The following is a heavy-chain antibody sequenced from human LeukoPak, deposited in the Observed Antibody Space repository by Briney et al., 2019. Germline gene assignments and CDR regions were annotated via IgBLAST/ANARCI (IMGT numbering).Heavy chain of an antibody. Sequence: SVKVSCKASGGTFSSYAISWVRQAPGQGLEWMGGIIPIFGTANYAQKFQGRVTITTDESTSTAYMELSSLRSGDTAAYYCARGYYYYYYYMDVWGKGTTVTVSS. V-gene: IGHV1-69*05. J-gene: IGHJ6*03. CDR3: ARGYYYYYYYMDV. CDR2: IIPIFGTA. CDR1: GGTFSSYA.